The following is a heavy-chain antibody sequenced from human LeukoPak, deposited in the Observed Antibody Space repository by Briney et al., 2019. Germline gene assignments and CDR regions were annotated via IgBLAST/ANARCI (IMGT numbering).Heavy chain of an antibody. Sequence: PGRSLRLSCAASGFTFSSYAMHWVRQAPGKGLEWVAVISYDGSNKYYADSVKGRFTISRDNSKNTLYLQMNSLRAEDTAVYYCARVGSSGYRTDAFDIWGQGTMVTVSS. CDR1: GFTFSSYA. V-gene: IGHV3-30-3*01. CDR3: ARVGSSGYRTDAFDI. D-gene: IGHD3-22*01. J-gene: IGHJ3*02. CDR2: ISYDGSNK.